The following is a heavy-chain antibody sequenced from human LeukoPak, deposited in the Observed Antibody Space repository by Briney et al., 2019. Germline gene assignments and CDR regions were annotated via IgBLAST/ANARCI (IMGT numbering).Heavy chain of an antibody. CDR3: ARGEDEAAAVWFDP. V-gene: IGHV4-34*01. J-gene: IGHJ5*02. D-gene: IGHD6-13*01. CDR1: GGSFSGYY. Sequence: SETLSLTCAVYGGSFSGYYWSWIRQPPGKGLEWIGEINHSGSTDYNPSLKSRVTISVDTSKNQFSLKLSSVTAADTAVYYCARGEDEAAAVWFDPWGQGTLVTVSS. CDR2: INHSGST.